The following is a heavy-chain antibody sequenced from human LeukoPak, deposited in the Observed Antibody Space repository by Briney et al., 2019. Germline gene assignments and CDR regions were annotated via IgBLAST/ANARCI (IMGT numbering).Heavy chain of an antibody. D-gene: IGHD3-10*01. CDR2: VNTDGDST. CDR1: GFDFSDYW. CDR3: ARTRGNAFDI. Sequence: SGGSLRLSCAASGFDFSDYWMHWVRQAPAKGPVWASRVNTDGDSTIYADFVEGRFTISRDNAKNTLYLRMRTLRAEDTAVYYCARTRGNAFDIWGLGTLVTVSS. J-gene: IGHJ3*02. V-gene: IGHV3-74*01.